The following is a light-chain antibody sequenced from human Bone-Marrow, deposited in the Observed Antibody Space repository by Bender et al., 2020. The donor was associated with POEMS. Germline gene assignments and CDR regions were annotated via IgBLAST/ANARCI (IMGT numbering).Light chain of an antibody. J-gene: IGLJ1*01. CDR3: RSYAGSNNYV. CDR2: INN. V-gene: IGLV1-44*01. Sequence: QSVLTQPPSASGTPGQRVTISCSGSSSNIGTNPVNWYQQLPGTAPKLLIYINNQRPSGVPDRFSGSKSGNTASLTVSGLQAEDEADYYCRSYAGSNNYVFGIGTKVTVL. CDR1: SSNIGTNP.